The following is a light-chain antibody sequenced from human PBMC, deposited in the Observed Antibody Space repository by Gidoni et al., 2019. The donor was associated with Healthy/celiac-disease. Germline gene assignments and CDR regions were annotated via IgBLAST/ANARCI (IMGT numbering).Light chain of an antibody. J-gene: IGKJ1*01. CDR3: QQSYTPST. V-gene: IGKV1-39*01. Sequence: DIQMTQSPSSLSASVGDRVTITCRASQSISSYLNWYQQKPGKAPKLLIYAASSLQSGVPSRFSGSGSGTDFTLTISSLQPEDFATYYCQQSYTPSTFGHGTKVEIK. CDR2: AAS. CDR1: QSISSY.